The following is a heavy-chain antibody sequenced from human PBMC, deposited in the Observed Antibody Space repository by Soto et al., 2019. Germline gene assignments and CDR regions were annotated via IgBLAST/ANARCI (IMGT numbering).Heavy chain of an antibody. Sequence: GGSLRLSCAASGFTFSSYDMHWVRQATGKGLEWVSAIGTAGDTYYPGSVKGRFTISRENAKNSLYLQMNSLRAGDTAVYYCAWVFIGGYSNGAYYYGMDVWGQGTTVTVSS. J-gene: IGHJ6*02. D-gene: IGHD5-18*01. CDR1: GFTFSSYD. CDR2: IGTAGDT. CDR3: AWVFIGGYSNGAYYYGMDV. V-gene: IGHV3-13*01.